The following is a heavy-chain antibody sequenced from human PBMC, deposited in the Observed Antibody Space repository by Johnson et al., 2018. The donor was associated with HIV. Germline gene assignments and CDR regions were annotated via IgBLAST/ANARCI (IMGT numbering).Heavy chain of an antibody. J-gene: IGHJ3*02. CDR2: ISYDGSNK. D-gene: IGHD2-8*02. CDR3: GRESTGAGTAFDI. V-gene: IGHV3-30-3*01. CDR1: GFTFSSYA. Sequence: VQLVESGGGLVKPGGSLRLSCAASGFTFSSYAMHWVRQAPGKGLEWVAVISYDGSNKYYADSVKGRFTISRDNSKNTLYLQMNSLRAEDTAVYYGGRESTGAGTAFDIWGQGTMVTVSS.